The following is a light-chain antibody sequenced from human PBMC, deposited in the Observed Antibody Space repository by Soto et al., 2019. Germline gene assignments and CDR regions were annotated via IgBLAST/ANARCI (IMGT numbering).Light chain of an antibody. CDR1: SSDVGGYEF. CDR2: DVS. CDR3: SSYTSSGTYV. V-gene: IGLV2-14*01. J-gene: IGLJ1*01. Sequence: QSALTQPASVSGSPGQSITISCTGTSSDVGGYEFVSWYQQHPDNAPKLIIYDVSDRPSGESRRFSGSKSANTASLTISGLQAEDEADYYCSSYTSSGTYVFGTGTKVTVL.